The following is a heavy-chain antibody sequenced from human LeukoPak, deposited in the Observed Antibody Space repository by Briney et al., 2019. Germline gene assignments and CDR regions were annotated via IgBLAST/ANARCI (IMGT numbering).Heavy chain of an antibody. CDR2: INHSGST. V-gene: IGHV4-34*01. J-gene: IGHJ4*02. Sequence: PSDTQSLTCALYGGSFSDYYWSWIRHPPGKGLECIWEINHSGSTNLNPPHKGRVTIPVDTSKNQFYLKLTSVTAADTAVYYCATNTRYFDWLPDYWGQGTVVTVSS. D-gene: IGHD3-9*01. CDR3: ATNTRYFDWLPDY. CDR1: GGSFSDYY.